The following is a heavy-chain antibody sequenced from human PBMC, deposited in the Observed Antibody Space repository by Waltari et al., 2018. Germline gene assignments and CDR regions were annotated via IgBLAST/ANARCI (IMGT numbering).Heavy chain of an antibody. V-gene: IGHV3-23*04. D-gene: IGHD6-13*01. CDR1: GFTFSNYA. CDR2: SGSRVDR. Sequence: EVQLVESGGGLIQPGGSLRLSCAASGFTFSNYAMIWVRQAPGKGLEWVSVSGSRVDRYDADSVKGRCTICRDNSQNSMYLQLNNLRAEDTALYYCARLAPPDRSVYFDYWGQGTLVTVSS. J-gene: IGHJ4*02. CDR3: ARLAPPDRSVYFDY.